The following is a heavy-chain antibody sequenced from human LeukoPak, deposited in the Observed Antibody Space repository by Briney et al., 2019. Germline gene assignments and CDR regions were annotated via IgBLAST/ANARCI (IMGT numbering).Heavy chain of an antibody. CDR3: AKDLFSRPRYFDL. V-gene: IGHV3-7*03. CDR2: IKQDGSEK. CDR1: GFTFSSYW. D-gene: IGHD6-6*01. J-gene: IGHJ2*01. Sequence: GGSLRLSCAASGFTFSSYWMSWVRQAPGKGLEWVANIKQDGSEKYYVDSVKGRFTISRDNAKNSLYLQMNSLRAEDTAVHFCAKDLFSRPRYFDLWGRGTLVTVSS.